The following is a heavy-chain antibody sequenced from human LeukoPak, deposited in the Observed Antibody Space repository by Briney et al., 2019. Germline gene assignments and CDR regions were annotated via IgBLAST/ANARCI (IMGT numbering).Heavy chain of an antibody. CDR2: INHDGRET. D-gene: IGHD6-13*01. CDR1: GFNFRYFW. J-gene: IGHJ2*01. CDR3: AKGYIIAGRQWYLDL. V-gene: IGHV3-7*01. Sequence: GGSLRLSCLGSGFNFRYFWMSWVRQAPGKGLEWVANINHDGRETYYADSVKGRFIISRDNAKDSLYLQMNSLRAVDAAVYYCAKGYIIAGRQWYLDLWGRGTLVGVSS.